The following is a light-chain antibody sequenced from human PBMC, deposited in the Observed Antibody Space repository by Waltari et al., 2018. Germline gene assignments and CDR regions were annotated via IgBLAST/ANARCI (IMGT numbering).Light chain of an antibody. CDR2: EAS. V-gene: IGLV2-23*01. CDR3: CSYAGSGSWV. Sequence: QSALTQPASVSGSPGQSISISCIGTSRDVGPYNLVSWYQHHPVKAPKLIVFEASKRPSGVSNRFSGSKAANTASLIISGLQADDEADYYCCSYAGSGSWVFGGGTKVTVI. CDR1: SRDVGPYNL. J-gene: IGLJ3*02.